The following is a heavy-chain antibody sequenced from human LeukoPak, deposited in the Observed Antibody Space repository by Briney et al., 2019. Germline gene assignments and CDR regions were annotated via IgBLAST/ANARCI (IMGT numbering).Heavy chain of an antibody. Sequence: SETLSLTCAVCGGSFSGYYWSWIRQPPGKGLEWIGEINHSGSTNYNPSLKSRVTISVDTSKNQFSLKLSSVTAADTAVYYCASRRYCSSTSCYGNWFDPWGQGTLVTVSS. CDR3: ASRRYCSSTSCYGNWFDP. CDR1: GGSFSGYY. V-gene: IGHV4-34*01. D-gene: IGHD2-2*01. CDR2: INHSGST. J-gene: IGHJ5*02.